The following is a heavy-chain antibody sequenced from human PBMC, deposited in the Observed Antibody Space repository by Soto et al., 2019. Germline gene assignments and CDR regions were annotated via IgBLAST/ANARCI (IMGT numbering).Heavy chain of an antibody. V-gene: IGHV4-4*07. Sequence: SETLSLTCTVSGGSISSYYWSWIRQPAGKGLEWIGRIYTSGSTNYNPSLKSRVTISVDTSKNQFSLKLSSVTAADTAVYYCARGDRYYYDSSGTRGYYFDYWGQGTLVTVSS. J-gene: IGHJ4*02. CDR2: IYTSGST. CDR1: GGSISSYY. CDR3: ARGDRYYYDSSGTRGYYFDY. D-gene: IGHD3-22*01.